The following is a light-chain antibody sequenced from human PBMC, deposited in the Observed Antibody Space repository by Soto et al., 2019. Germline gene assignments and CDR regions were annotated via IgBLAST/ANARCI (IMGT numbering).Light chain of an antibody. V-gene: IGLV1-44*01. CDR2: TNN. CDR1: NSNIGTNT. J-gene: IGLJ3*02. CDR3: QSYGTRLRGAV. Sequence: QSLLTQPPSASATPGQRVTISCSGSNSNIGTNTVNWYQQLPGTAPRLLIYTNNQRPSGVPQRFSGSKTGSSASLAITGLQGEDEATYYCQSYGTRLRGAVFGGGTKVTVL.